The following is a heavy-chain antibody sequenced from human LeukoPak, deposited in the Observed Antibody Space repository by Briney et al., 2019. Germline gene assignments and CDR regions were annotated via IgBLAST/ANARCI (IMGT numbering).Heavy chain of an antibody. CDR3: ATGLLGGTWYYGAMDV. Sequence: ASVRVSCKISGHSLTEMFMHWVRLAPGRGLEWKGTFDPEDGETTYAQRFQGRVTMTEDTSTDTAYIDLTSLTSEDTALYYCATGLLGGTWYYGAMDVWGQGTTVTVSS. J-gene: IGHJ6*02. CDR1: GHSLTEMF. CDR2: FDPEDGET. D-gene: IGHD3-10*01. V-gene: IGHV1-24*01.